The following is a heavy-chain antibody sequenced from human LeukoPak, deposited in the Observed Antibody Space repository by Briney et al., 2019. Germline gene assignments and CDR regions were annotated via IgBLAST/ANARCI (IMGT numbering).Heavy chain of an antibody. CDR3: AREKDHAFDI. Sequence: PSETLSLTCTVSGGSISSYYWSWIRQPPGKGLEWIGYIYYSGSTNYNPSLKSRDTISVDTSKNQFSLKLSSVTAADTAVYYCAREKDHAFDIWGQGTMVTVSS. CDR1: GGSISSYY. V-gene: IGHV4-59*01. J-gene: IGHJ3*02. CDR2: IYYSGST.